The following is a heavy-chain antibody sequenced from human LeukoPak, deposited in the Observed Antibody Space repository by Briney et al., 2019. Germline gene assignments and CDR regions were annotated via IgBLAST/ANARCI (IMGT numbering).Heavy chain of an antibody. J-gene: IGHJ4*02. CDR3: ARGSSGSYNY. D-gene: IGHD1-26*01. CDR2: INPSGST. CDR1: GGSISSGSYF. V-gene: IGHV4-61*02. Sequence: SVTLSLTCTVSGGSISSGSYFWSWIRQPAGWGLEWIRRINPSGSTNYLPSLKSRVTISVDTNKNQFSLKLSSVTAADTAVYYCARGSSGSYNYGGQGTLVTV.